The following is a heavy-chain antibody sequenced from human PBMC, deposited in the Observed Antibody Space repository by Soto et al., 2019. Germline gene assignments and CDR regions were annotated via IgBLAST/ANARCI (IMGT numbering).Heavy chain of an antibody. V-gene: IGHV3-21*01. Sequence: PGGSLRLSCAASGFTFSSYSMNWVRQAPGKGLEWVSSISSSSSYIYYADSVKGRFTISRDNAKNSLYLQMNSLRAEDTAVYYCARDYGYCGGDCYSGSYWGQGTLGTVSS. CDR1: GFTFSSYS. D-gene: IGHD2-21*02. J-gene: IGHJ4*02. CDR2: ISSSSSYI. CDR3: ARDYGYCGGDCYSGSY.